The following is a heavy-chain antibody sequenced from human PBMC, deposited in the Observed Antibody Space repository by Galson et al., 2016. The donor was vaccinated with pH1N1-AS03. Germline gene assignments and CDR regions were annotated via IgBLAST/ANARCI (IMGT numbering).Heavy chain of an antibody. CDR2: ISYDGTEK. V-gene: IGHV3-30*04. CDR3: ARGSLVRGAIMPSDY. CDR1: GFTFSSYT. J-gene: IGHJ4*02. Sequence: SLRLSCAASGFTFSSYTMHWVRQAPGKGLEWVTLISYDGTEKRYADSVKGRFTISRDNSQNALYLQVDSLRAEDTAVYYCARGSLVRGAIMPSDYWGQGTLVTVSS. D-gene: IGHD3-10*01.